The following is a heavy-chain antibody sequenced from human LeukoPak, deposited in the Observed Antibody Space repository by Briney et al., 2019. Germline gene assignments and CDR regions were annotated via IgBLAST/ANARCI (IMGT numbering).Heavy chain of an antibody. CDR3: ARSDYPYPWYFDY. CDR1: GFTFSSYA. Sequence: GGSLRLSCAASGFTFSSYAMSWVRQAPGKGLEWVSAISGSGGSTYYADSVKGRFTISRDNSKNTLYLQMNSLRAEDTAVYYCARSDYPYPWYFDYWGQGTLLTVSS. V-gene: IGHV3-23*01. J-gene: IGHJ4*02. CDR2: ISGSGGST. D-gene: IGHD4-11*01.